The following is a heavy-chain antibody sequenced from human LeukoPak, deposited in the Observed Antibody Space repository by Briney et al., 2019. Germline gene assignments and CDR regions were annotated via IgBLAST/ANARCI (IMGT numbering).Heavy chain of an antibody. V-gene: IGHV3-48*01. CDR2: IGIDSGNT. CDR3: ARDYKYAFDN. J-gene: IGHJ4*02. D-gene: IGHD5-24*01. CDR1: GFTFSDYS. Sequence: GGSLRLSCAASGFTFSDYSMNWVRQAPGKGLEWISYIGIDSGNTNYADSVKGRFTISGDKAKNSLYLQMNSLRVEDTAVYYCARDYKYAFDNWGQGTLVPVSS.